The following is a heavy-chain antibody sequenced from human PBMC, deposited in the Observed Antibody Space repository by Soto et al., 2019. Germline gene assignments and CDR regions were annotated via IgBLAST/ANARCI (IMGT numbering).Heavy chain of an antibody. CDR3: ARGGYYDKVWGKMNYYGLDV. CDR2: ISAYNDYT. Sequence: QVRLVQSAAEVKKPGASVKVSCKASGYTFIRYGITWVRQAPGQGLEWMGWISAYNDYTNYAQKLQGRVTMTKDTSTSTVYMELRSLRSDDTAVYYCARGGYYDKVWGKMNYYGLDVWGQGTTVTVSS. V-gene: IGHV1-18*01. J-gene: IGHJ6*02. D-gene: IGHD3-16*01. CDR1: GYTFIRYG.